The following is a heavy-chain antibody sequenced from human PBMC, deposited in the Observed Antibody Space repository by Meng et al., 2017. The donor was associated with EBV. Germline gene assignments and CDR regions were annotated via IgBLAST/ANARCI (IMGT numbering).Heavy chain of an antibody. J-gene: IGHJ4*02. V-gene: IGHV1-69*01. Sequence: QLQLQQSGAGVKKPGSSVKVSCRTSGGTFRSDAVSWVRQAPGQGLEWMGGLIPMSGAPHYAQKFQDRVTIIADESTSTHSMELNNLRFEDTAMYYCASESGRGFTPDYWGQGTLVTVSS. CDR3: ASESGRGFTPDY. D-gene: IGHD3-10*01. CDR1: GGTFRSDA. CDR2: LIPMSGAP.